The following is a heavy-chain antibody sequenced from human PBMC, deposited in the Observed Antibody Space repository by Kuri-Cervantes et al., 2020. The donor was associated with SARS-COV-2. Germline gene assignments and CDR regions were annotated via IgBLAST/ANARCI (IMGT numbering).Heavy chain of an antibody. CDR2: INHSGST. CDR3: ARVRGSHYYYYYMDV. D-gene: IGHD6-13*01. J-gene: IGHJ6*03. Sequence: SETLSLTCTVSGGSIGSGNYYWSWIRQPPGKGLEWIGEINHSGSTNYNPSLKSRVTISVDTSKNQFSLKLSSVTAADTAVYYCARVRGSHYYYYYMDVWGKGTTVTVSS. V-gene: IGHV4-39*07. CDR1: GGSIGSGNYY.